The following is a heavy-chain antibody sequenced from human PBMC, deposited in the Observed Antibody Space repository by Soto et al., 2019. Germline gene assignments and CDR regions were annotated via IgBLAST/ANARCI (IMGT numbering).Heavy chain of an antibody. V-gene: IGHV4-39*01. CDR2: IYYSGST. Sequence: SETLSLTCTVSGGSISSSSYYWGWIRQPPGKGLEWIGSIYYSGSTYYNPSLKSRVTISVDTSKNQFSLKLSSVTAADTAVYYCATLSYCSGGSCYLDYWGQGTLVTVSS. J-gene: IGHJ4*02. CDR1: GGSISSSSYY. CDR3: ATLSYCSGGSCYLDY. D-gene: IGHD2-15*01.